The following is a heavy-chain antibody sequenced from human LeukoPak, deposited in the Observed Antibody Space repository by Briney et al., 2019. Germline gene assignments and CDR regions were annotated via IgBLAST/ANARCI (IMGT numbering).Heavy chain of an antibody. Sequence: ASVKVSCKASGYTFTGYYMHWVRQAPGQGLEWMGWINPNSGGTNCAQKFQGRVTMTRDTSISTAYMELSRLRSDDTAVYYCARGRGYSYGYLYYFDYWGQGTLVTVSS. CDR1: GYTFTGYY. D-gene: IGHD5-18*01. CDR2: INPNSGGT. J-gene: IGHJ4*02. V-gene: IGHV1-2*02. CDR3: ARGRGYSYGYLYYFDY.